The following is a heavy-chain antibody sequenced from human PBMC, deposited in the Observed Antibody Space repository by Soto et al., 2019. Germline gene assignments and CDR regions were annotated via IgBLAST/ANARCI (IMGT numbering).Heavy chain of an antibody. J-gene: IGHJ4*02. CDR2: ISGSGGST. Sequence: EVQLLESGGGLVQPGGSLRLSCAASGFTFSSYAMSWVRQAPGKGLEWVSAISGSGGSTYYADSVKGRFTISRDNSKNTLYLQMNSLRAEDTAVYYCAKIEEVLRYFDLFPPGAYWGQGTLVTVSS. CDR1: GFTFSSYA. D-gene: IGHD3-9*01. CDR3: AKIEEVLRYFDLFPPGAY. V-gene: IGHV3-23*01.